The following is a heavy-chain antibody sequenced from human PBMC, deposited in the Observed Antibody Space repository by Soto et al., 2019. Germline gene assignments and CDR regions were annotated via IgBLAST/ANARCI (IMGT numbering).Heavy chain of an antibody. CDR1: GFTFSSYA. CDR3: ARDRNIVVVTAIAIY. J-gene: IGHJ4*02. Sequence: SLRLSCAASGFTFSSYAMHWVRQAPGKGLEWVAVISYDGSNKYYADSVKGRFTISRDNSKNTLYLQMNSLRAEDTAVYYCARDRNIVVVTAIAIYWGQGTLVTVSS. D-gene: IGHD2-21*02. V-gene: IGHV3-30-3*01. CDR2: ISYDGSNK.